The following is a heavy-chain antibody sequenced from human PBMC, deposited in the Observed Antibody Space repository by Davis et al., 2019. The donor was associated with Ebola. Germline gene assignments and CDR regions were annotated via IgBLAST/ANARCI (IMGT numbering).Heavy chain of an antibody. D-gene: IGHD2-2*01. CDR2: IYPGDSDT. Sequence: GEFLKISCKGSGYSFTSYWIGWVRQMPGKGLEWMGIIYPGDSDTRYSPSFQGQVTISADKSISTAYLQWSSLKASDTAMYYCARKYCSSTSCYQFDYWGQGTLVTVSS. CDR1: GYSFTSYW. J-gene: IGHJ4*02. CDR3: ARKYCSSTSCYQFDY. V-gene: IGHV5-51*01.